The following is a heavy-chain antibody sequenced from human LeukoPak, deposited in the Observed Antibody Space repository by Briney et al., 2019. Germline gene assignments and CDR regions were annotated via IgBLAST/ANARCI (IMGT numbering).Heavy chain of an antibody. J-gene: IGHJ5*02. CDR2: IYYSGST. V-gene: IGHV4-39*02. CDR3: ARDYGDYEEKWFDP. D-gene: IGHD4-17*01. CDR1: GGSISSSSYY. Sequence: SETLSLTCTVSGGSISSSSYYWGWIRQPPGKGLEWIGSIYYSGSTYYNPSLKSRVTISVDTSKNQFSLKLSSVTAADTAVYYCARDYGDYEEKWFDPWGQGTLVTVSS.